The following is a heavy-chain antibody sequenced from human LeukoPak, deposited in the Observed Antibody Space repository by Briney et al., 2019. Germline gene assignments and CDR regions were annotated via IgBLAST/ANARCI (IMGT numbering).Heavy chain of an antibody. V-gene: IGHV3-9*01. Sequence: GGSLRLSCAASGFTLDDFAMHWVRQGPGKGLEWVSGINWNGRSIDYADSVKGRFTVSRDNGKNSLYLQMKSLRPEDTAFYYCAKVIVGTFAILESWGQGTLVTVSS. CDR3: AKVIVGTFAILES. J-gene: IGHJ4*02. CDR2: INWNGRSI. D-gene: IGHD3/OR15-3a*01. CDR1: GFTLDDFA.